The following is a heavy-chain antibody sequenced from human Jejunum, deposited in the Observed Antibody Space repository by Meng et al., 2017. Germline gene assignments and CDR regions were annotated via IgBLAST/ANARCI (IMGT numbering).Heavy chain of an antibody. CDR1: GGSISSSGYY. J-gene: IGHJ4*02. V-gene: IGHV4-39*07. D-gene: IGHD4-17*01. Sequence: SETLSLTCAVSGGSISSSGYYGGWIRQPPGKGLEWIGSFHYSGSTYYTPSLKSRLTISLDTSKNHLSLRLSSVTAADTAVYYRARHGDYGNFDYWGQGTRVTVSS. CDR3: ARHGDYGNFDY. CDR2: FHYSGST.